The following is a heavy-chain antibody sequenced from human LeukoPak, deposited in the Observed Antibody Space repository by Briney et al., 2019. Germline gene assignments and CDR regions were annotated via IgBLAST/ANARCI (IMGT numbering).Heavy chain of an antibody. Sequence: PGGPLRLSCAASGFTFSSYGMHWVRQAPGKGLEWVAVISYDGSNKYYADSVKGRFTISRDNSKNTLYLQMNSLRAEDTAVYYCAKVAAAAFDIWGQGTMVTVSS. CDR1: GFTFSSYG. D-gene: IGHD6-13*01. J-gene: IGHJ3*02. CDR2: ISYDGSNK. V-gene: IGHV3-30*18. CDR3: AKVAAAAFDI.